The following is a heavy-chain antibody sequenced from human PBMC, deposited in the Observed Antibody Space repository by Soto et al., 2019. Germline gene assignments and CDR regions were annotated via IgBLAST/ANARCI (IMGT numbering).Heavy chain of an antibody. J-gene: IGHJ5*02. CDR2: IYYSGST. Sequence: QVQLQESGPGLVKPSETLSLTCTVSGASVSSGTYYWTWIRQPPGKGLEWIGYIYYSGSTNYNPSLKSRVTISVDTSKNQFSLNLSAVTAADTAVYYCATSTVTTEWFDPWGHGTLVTVSS. CDR1: GASVSSGTYY. D-gene: IGHD4-17*01. V-gene: IGHV4-61*01. CDR3: ATSTVTTEWFDP.